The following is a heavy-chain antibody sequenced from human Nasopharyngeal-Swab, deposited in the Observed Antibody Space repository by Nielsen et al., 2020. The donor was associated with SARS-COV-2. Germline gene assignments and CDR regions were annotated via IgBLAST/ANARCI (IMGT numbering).Heavy chain of an antibody. CDR3: ARHFRGGDV. Sequence: LETLSLPCNVSGGSISLFYWGWLRQPPGKALEWIGYIYYTGSTNYNPPLKSRLTISVDRSKNQFSLRLSSVTAADTAVYYCARHFRGGDVWGNGTTVTVSS. J-gene: IGHJ6*04. CDR1: GGSISLFY. V-gene: IGHV4-59*08. D-gene: IGHD3-10*01. CDR2: IYYTGST.